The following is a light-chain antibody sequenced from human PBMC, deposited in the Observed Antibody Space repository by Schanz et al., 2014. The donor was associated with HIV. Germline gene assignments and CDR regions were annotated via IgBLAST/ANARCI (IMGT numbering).Light chain of an antibody. CDR3: HHYGDSRGT. Sequence: EIVMTQSPGTLSVSPGERATLSCRASQTVSNNLAWYQQKPGQAPRLLIYGASTRVTGIPARFSGSGSGTDFTLTISRLEPDDFAVYYCHHYGDSRGTFGGGTEVDI. V-gene: IGKV3-15*01. CDR1: QTVSNN. CDR2: GAS. J-gene: IGKJ4*02.